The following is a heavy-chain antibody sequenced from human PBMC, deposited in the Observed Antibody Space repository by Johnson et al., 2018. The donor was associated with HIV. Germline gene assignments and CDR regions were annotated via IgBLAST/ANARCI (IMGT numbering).Heavy chain of an antibody. D-gene: IGHD6-19*01. CDR3: AREMGWEDAFDM. Sequence: QVQLVESGGGVVQPGGSLRLSCAASGFTFSNYGMHWVRQAPGKGLEWVAFIRYDGSNKYYTDSVKGRFTISRDNSKNTLYLQMNSLRAEDTAVYYCAREMGWEDAFDMWGQVTMVTVSS. J-gene: IGHJ3*02. V-gene: IGHV3-30*02. CDR2: IRYDGSNK. CDR1: GFTFSNYG.